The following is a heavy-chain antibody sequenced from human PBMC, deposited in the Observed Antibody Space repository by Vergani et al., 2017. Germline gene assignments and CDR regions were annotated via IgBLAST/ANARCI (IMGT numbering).Heavy chain of an antibody. CDR3: ANRQGGYGPGWYFDL. Sequence: EVQLLESGGGLVQPGGSLRLSCAASGFTFSSYAMSWVRQAPGKGLEWVSASSGSGGSTYYADTVKGRFTISRDNSKNTLYLQMNSLRAEDTAVYYCANRQGGYGPGWYFDLWGRGTLVTVSS. D-gene: IGHD6-13*01. CDR2: SSGSGGST. CDR1: GFTFSSYA. J-gene: IGHJ2*01. V-gene: IGHV3-23*01.